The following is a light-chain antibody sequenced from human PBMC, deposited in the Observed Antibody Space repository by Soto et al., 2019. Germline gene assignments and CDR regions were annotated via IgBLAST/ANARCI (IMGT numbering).Light chain of an antibody. CDR1: QCVSSN. Sequence: EIVMTQSPATLSVSPGERATLSCRASQCVSSNFAWYQQKPGQAPRFLIYGASTRATGIPARFSGSGSGTEFTLTISSLQSEDCAVYYCQQYNNWPPSITFGQGTGLEIK. CDR2: GAS. CDR3: QQYNNWPPSIT. J-gene: IGKJ5*01. V-gene: IGKV3D-15*01.